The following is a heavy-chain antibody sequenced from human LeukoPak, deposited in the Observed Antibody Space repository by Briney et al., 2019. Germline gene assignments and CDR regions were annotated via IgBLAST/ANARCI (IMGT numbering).Heavy chain of an antibody. D-gene: IGHD5-18*01. CDR1: AGSISSSSYY. Sequence: SETLSLTCTVSAGSISSSSYYWGWIRQPPGKGLEWIGRIFYSGNTYYNPSLKSRVTISVDTSKNQFSLKLCSVTAADTAMYYCARHGLGTAVVAALRNACDIWEEGSIATVSS. J-gene: IGHJ3*02. V-gene: IGHV4-39*01. CDR2: IFYSGNT. CDR3: ARHGLGTAVVAALRNACDI.